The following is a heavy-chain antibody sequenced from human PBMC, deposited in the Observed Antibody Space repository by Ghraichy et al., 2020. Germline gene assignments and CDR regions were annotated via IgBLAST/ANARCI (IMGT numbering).Heavy chain of an antibody. J-gene: IGHJ4*02. V-gene: IGHV3-48*03. CDR2: ISSSGKTI. D-gene: IGHD7-27*01. Sequence: GGSLRLSCAASGFSFRSYAMNWVRQAPGKGLEWVSYISSSGKTIHYADSVKGRFTVSRDDAKNSLYLQMNSLRAEDTALYYCARDGNWGSFDYWGQGTLVTVSS. CDR3: ARDGNWGSFDY. CDR1: GFSFRSYA.